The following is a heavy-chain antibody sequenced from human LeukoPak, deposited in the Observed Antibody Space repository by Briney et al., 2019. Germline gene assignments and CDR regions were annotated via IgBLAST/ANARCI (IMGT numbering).Heavy chain of an antibody. Sequence: SETLSLTCAVSGGSISSTNRWSWVRQPPGKGLEWIGEIYHSGTTSYNPSLKSRVTVSVDNSKNQFSLELRSVTAADTAVYYCATRSDIRGWSPDNWGQGTLVTVSS. CDR2: IYHSGTT. CDR1: GGSISSTNR. J-gene: IGHJ4*02. D-gene: IGHD6-19*01. CDR3: ATRSDIRGWSPDN. V-gene: IGHV4-4*02.